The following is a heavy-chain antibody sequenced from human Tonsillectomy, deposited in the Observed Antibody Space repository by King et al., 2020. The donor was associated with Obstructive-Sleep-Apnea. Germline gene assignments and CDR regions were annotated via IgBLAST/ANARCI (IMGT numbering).Heavy chain of an antibody. J-gene: IGHJ1*01. CDR1: GFTFDDYA. Sequence: VQLVESGGGLVQPGRSLRLSCAASGFTFDDYAMHWVRQAPGKGLEWVSGISWNSGNIGYADSVKGRFTISRDNAKNSLYLQMNSLRAEDTALYYCGKDIRMWSSSWGYFHHWGQGTLVTVSS. V-gene: IGHV3-9*01. D-gene: IGHD6-13*01. CDR3: GKDIRMWSSSWGYFHH. CDR2: ISWNSGNI.